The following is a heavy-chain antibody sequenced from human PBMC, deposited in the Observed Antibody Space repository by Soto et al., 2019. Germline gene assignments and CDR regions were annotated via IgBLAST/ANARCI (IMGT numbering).Heavy chain of an antibody. J-gene: IGHJ4*02. CDR3: ARAPLGADFWSGYYNFDY. CDR1: GGSISSYY. Sequence: SETLSLTCTVSGGSISSYYWSWSRQPPGKGLEWIGYIYYSGSTNYNPSLKSRVTISVDTSKNQFSLKLSSVTAADTAVYYCARAPLGADFWSGYYNFDYWGQGTLVTVSS. CDR2: IYYSGST. D-gene: IGHD3-3*01. V-gene: IGHV4-59*01.